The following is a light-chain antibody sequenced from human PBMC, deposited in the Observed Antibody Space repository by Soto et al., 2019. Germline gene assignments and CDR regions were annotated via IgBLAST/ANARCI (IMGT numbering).Light chain of an antibody. CDR2: EVS. Sequence: QSVLTQPPSASGSPGQSGTISCTGTSSDVGNCNYVSWYQQHPGKAPKLMIYEVSKRPSGVPDRFSGSKSGNTASLTVSGLQAEDEADYYCSSCAGNKWVFGTGTKVTVL. V-gene: IGLV2-8*01. CDR3: SSCAGNKWV. J-gene: IGLJ1*01. CDR1: SSDVGNCNY.